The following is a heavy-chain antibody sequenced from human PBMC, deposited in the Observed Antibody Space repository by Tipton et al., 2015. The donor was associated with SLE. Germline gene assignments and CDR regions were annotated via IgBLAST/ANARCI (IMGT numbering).Heavy chain of an antibody. CDR1: GFTFSSYG. Sequence: SLRLSCAASGFTFSSYGMHWVRQAPGKGLEWVAFLRYDGSNKYYADSVKGRFTISRDNSKNTLYLQMNSLRAEDTAVYYCAKDIAPGGDAFDIWGQGTMVTVSS. J-gene: IGHJ3*02. CDR3: AKDIAPGGDAFDI. D-gene: IGHD3-16*02. CDR2: LRYDGSNK. V-gene: IGHV3-30*02.